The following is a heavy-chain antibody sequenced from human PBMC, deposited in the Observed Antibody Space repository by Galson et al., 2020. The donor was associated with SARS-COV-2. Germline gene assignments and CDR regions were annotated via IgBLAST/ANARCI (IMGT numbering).Heavy chain of an antibody. CDR2: IIPIFGTA. CDR3: ARDHWVRGVTSPYYYYGMDV. Sequence: SVKVSCKASGGTFSSYAISWVRQAPGQGLEWMGGIIPIFGTANYAQKFQGRVTITADESTSTAYMELSSLRSEDTAVYYCARDHWVRGVTSPYYYYGMDVWGQGTTVTVSS. CDR1: GGTFSSYA. J-gene: IGHJ6*02. D-gene: IGHD3-10*01. V-gene: IGHV1-69*13.